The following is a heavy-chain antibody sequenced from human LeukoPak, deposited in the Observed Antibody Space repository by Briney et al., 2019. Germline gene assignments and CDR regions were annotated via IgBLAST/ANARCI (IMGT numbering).Heavy chain of an antibody. CDR3: ARDNSVRDEAWWFNP. D-gene: IGHD5-24*01. Sequence: ASVKVSCKASGYTFTSYGITWVRQAPGQGLEWMGWISAYNGNTNYAQNLQGRLTMTTDTSTSTDYLELSSLRSEDTAVYYCARDNSVRDEAWWFNPWGQGTLVTVSS. CDR1: GYTFTSYG. V-gene: IGHV1-18*01. J-gene: IGHJ5*02. CDR2: ISAYNGNT.